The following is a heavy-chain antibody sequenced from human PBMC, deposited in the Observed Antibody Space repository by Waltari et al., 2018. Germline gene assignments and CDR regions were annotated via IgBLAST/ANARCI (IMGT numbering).Heavy chain of an antibody. CDR1: GFSLSTSGVG. J-gene: IGHJ4*02. V-gene: IGHV2-5*02. D-gene: IGHD2-2*01. CDR3: AHLYCSSTTCHLFDY. CDR2: IFCDDEK. Sequence: QITLKESGPTLVKPTQTLTLTCTFSGFSLSTSGVGVGWIRQPPGNALDWLTLIFCDDEKPYSRCLKSRLTITRDTSKNQVVLAMTSMDPADTATYYCAHLYCSSTTCHLFDYWGQGTLVTGSS.